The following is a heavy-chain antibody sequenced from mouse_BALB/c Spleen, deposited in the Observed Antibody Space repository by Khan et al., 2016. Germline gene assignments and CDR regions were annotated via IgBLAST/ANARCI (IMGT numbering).Heavy chain of an antibody. V-gene: IGHV5-4*02. CDR1: GFTFSDYY. CDR3: AREGLRRGFAY. Sequence: EVELVESGGGLVKPGGSLKLSCAASGFTFSDYYMYWVRQTPEKRLEWVATISDDGSYTYYQDSVKGRFTISRDNAKNNLYLQMSSLKSEDTAMYYCAREGLRRGFAYWGQGTLVTVSA. CDR2: ISDDGSYT. J-gene: IGHJ3*01. D-gene: IGHD2-4*01.